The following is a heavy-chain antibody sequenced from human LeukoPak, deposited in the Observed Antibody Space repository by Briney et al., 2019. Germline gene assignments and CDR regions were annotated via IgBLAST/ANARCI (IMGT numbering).Heavy chain of an antibody. D-gene: IGHD2-2*01. V-gene: IGHV4-59*01. CDR1: GGSISSYY. J-gene: IGHJ4*01. CDR3: ARTVCSSTSCWFDY. Sequence: KPSETLSLNCTVSGGSISSYYWSWIRQPPGKGLEWIGYIYYSGSTNYNPSLKSRVTISVDTSKNQFSLKLSSVTAADTAVYYCARTVCSSTSCWFDYWGQGRLVTVPS. CDR2: IYYSGST.